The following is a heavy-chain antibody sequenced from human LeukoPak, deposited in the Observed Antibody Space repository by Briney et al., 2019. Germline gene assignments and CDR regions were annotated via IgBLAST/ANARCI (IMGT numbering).Heavy chain of an antibody. D-gene: IGHD3-3*01. V-gene: IGHV4-4*07. CDR1: AGSLSSYF. CDR2: IYTSGST. CDR3: ARDSSQNWDFWSGYFAY. J-gene: IGHJ4*01. Sequence: SETLSDTRTVPAGSLSSYFWSWIRQPARKGLETIGRIYTSGSTNYNPSLKSRVTMSVDTSKNQFSLKMSSVTAADTAVYYCARDSSQNWDFWSGYFAYSGEGCLVTVSS.